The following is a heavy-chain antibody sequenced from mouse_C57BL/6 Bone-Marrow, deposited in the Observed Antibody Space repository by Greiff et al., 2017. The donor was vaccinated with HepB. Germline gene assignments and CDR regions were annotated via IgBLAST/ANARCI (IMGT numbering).Heavy chain of an antibody. V-gene: IGHV5-9*01. CDR1: GFTFSSYT. CDR3: ARRGQLRLPSAWFAY. J-gene: IGHJ3*01. Sequence: EVKLVESGGGLVKPGGSLKLSCAASGFTFSSYTMSWVRQTPEKRLEWVATISGGGGNTYYPDSVKGRFTISRDNAKNTLYLQMSSLRSEDTALYYCARRGQLRLPSAWFAYWGQGTLVTVSA. CDR2: ISGGGGNT. D-gene: IGHD3-2*02.